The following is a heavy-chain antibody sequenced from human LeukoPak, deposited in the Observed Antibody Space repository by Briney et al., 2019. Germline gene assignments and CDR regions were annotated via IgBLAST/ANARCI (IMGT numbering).Heavy chain of an antibody. V-gene: IGHV4-59*01. CDR1: GGSISSYY. CDR2: IYYSGST. Sequence: PSETLSLTCTVSGGSISSYYWSWIRQPPGKGLEWIGYIYYSGSTNYNLSLKGRVTISVDTSKNQFSLKLSSVTAADTAVYYCARGSEYYYGSGSYYGIDYWGQGTLVTVSS. D-gene: IGHD3-10*01. CDR3: ARGSEYYYGSGSYYGIDY. J-gene: IGHJ4*02.